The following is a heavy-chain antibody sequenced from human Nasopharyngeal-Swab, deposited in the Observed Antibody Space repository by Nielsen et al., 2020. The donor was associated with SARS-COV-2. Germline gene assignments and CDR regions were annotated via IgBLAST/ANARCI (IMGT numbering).Heavy chain of an antibody. V-gene: IGHV3-53*01. J-gene: IGHJ4*02. D-gene: IGHD6-19*01. CDR3: AREGGSSGWYYFDY. CDR1: GFTVSSNY. Sequence: GESLKISSAASGFTVSSNYMSWVRQARGKGLEWVSVIYSGGSTYYADYVKGRFTISRDNSKNTLYLQMNSLRAEDTAVYYCAREGGSSGWYYFDYWGQGTLVTVSS. CDR2: IYSGGST.